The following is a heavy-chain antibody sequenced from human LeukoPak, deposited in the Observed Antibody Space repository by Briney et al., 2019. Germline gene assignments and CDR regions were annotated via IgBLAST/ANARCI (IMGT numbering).Heavy chain of an antibody. Sequence: PGGSLRLSCAASGFTVSSNYMSWVRQAPGKGLEWVSVIYSGGSTYYADSVKGRFTISRDNSKNTLYLQMNSLRAEDTAVYYCARDRRFCSIPSCYGYYGMDVGGQGTTATVSS. CDR1: GFTVSSNY. V-gene: IGHV3-53*01. CDR3: ARDRRFCSIPSCYGYYGMDV. CDR2: IYSGGST. D-gene: IGHD2-2*01. J-gene: IGHJ6*02.